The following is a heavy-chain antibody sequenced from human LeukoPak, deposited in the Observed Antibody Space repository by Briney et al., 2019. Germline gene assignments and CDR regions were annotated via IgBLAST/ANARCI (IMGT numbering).Heavy chain of an antibody. V-gene: IGHV3-30*04. CDR1: GFIFGDYA. J-gene: IGHJ4*02. Sequence: GGSLRLSCAASGFIFGDYAMHWVRQAPGKGLEWVAAIAFDDTDRYYIDSVKGRFTISRDDSKNTLYLHMTSLRAEDTAVYYCTNSDDYGDYWGQGTLVTVFS. CDR3: TNSDDYGDY. CDR2: IAFDDTDR.